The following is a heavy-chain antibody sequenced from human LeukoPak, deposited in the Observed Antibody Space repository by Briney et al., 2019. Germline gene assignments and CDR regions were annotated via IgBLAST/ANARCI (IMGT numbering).Heavy chain of an antibody. CDR3: ARGGVVPAAIGTVRRPDRPKESWFDP. Sequence: SETLSLTCTVSGGSISSYYWSWIRQPPGKGLEWIGYVYYIGSTNYNPSLKSRVTILVDTSKNQFSLKLSSVTAADTAVYYCARGGVVPAAIGTVRRPDRPKESWFDPWGQGTLVTVSS. J-gene: IGHJ5*02. V-gene: IGHV4-59*01. CDR2: VYYIGST. D-gene: IGHD2-2*01. CDR1: GGSISSYY.